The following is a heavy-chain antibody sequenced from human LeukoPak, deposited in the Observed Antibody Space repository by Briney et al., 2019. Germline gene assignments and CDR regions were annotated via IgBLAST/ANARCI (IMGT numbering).Heavy chain of an antibody. V-gene: IGHV3-74*01. J-gene: IGHJ3*02. CDR1: GFTFSNYW. CDR2: IKSDGSST. CDR3: ARAKDSSGRDGFDI. D-gene: IGHD3-22*01. Sequence: GGSLRLSCVVSGFTFSNYWMHWVRQAPGKGLVWVSRIKSDGSSTNYADSVKGRFTISRDNTKNTLYLQMNSLRVEDTAVYYCARAKDSSGRDGFDIWGQGTMVTVSS.